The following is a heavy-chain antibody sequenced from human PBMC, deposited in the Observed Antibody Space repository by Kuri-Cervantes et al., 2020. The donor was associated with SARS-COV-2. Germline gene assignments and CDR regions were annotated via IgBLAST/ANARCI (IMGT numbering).Heavy chain of an antibody. CDR2: IGTAGDT. CDR3: ARGDLGYCSGGSCYNWFDP. J-gene: IGHJ5*02. D-gene: IGHD2-15*01. Sequence: GESLKISCAASGFTFSSYDMHWVRQATGKGLEWVSAIGTAGDTYYPGSVKGRFTISRENAKNSLYLQMNSLRAEDTAVYYCARGDLGYCSGGSCYNWFDPWGQRTLVTVSS. V-gene: IGHV3-13*01. CDR1: GFTFSSYD.